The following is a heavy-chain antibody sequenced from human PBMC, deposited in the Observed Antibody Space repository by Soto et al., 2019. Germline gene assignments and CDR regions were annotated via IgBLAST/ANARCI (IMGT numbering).Heavy chain of an antibody. D-gene: IGHD4-17*01. Sequence: WGSLRLSCAASGFTFSRYEMTWVRQTPGKGLEWVSYISSGGSTIYYADSVKGRFTISRDNAKRSLYLQMNSLRADDTAVYYCAREGGGDEPFDYWGQGTRVTVSS. CDR3: AREGGGDEPFDY. J-gene: IGHJ4*02. CDR1: GFTFSRYE. V-gene: IGHV3-48*03. CDR2: ISSGGSTI.